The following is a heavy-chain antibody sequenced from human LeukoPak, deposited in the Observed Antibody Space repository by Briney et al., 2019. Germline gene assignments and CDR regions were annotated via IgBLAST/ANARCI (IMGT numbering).Heavy chain of an antibody. CDR3: ARDQRNSGSYRFEY. CDR1: GYTFSGYG. D-gene: IGHD1-26*01. Sequence: ASVKVSCKTSGYTFSGYGISWVRQAPGQGLEWMGWITGNNGNTNYAPSLQGRVTMTKDTSTNTAYVELTSLRSDDTAVYYCARDQRNSGSYRFEYWGQGTLVTVSS. CDR2: ITGNNGNT. J-gene: IGHJ4*02. V-gene: IGHV1-18*01.